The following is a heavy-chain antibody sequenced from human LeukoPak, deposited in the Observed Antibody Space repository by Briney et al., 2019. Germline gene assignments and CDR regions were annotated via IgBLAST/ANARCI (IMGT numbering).Heavy chain of an antibody. V-gene: IGHV3-21*01. CDR3: ARDLGYGDNGLDY. J-gene: IGHJ4*02. CDR1: GGSISSSS. CDR2: ISSSSSYI. Sequence: ETLSLTCTVSGGSISSSSYYWGWIRQPPGKGLEWVSSISSSSSYINYADSVKGRFTISRDNAKNSLYLQMNSLRAEDTAVYYCARDLGYGDNGLDYWGQGTLVTVSS. D-gene: IGHD4-17*01.